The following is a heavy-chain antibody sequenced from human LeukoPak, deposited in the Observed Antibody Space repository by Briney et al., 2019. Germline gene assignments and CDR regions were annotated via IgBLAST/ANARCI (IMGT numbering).Heavy chain of an antibody. V-gene: IGHV4-4*09. D-gene: IGHD6-25*01. Sequence: SETLSLTCTVSGGSICPYYWSWIRQPPGKGRVWIGYIFFKGNSDCNPSLSSRVTISADTSKNQFSLKVRSVSAADTAVYYCARKAANSGAFDVWDLGTMVTVSS. J-gene: IGHJ3*01. CDR2: IFFKGNS. CDR3: ARKAANSGAFDV. CDR1: GGSICPYY.